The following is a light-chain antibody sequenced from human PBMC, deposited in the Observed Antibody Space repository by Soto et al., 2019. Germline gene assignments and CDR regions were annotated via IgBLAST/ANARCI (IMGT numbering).Light chain of an antibody. CDR3: LQTIQPQFT. Sequence: DILMTHTPLSLSVTPGQPASISCKSSQSLLQSDGKTYLFWYFQKAGQPPQLLISEVSNRFSGVPARFSGSGSGKDLTLKISPVEAEDVAISYCLQTIQPQFTVGQGTRLEI. CDR1: QSLLQSDGKTY. V-gene: IGKV2D-29*01. J-gene: IGKJ5*01. CDR2: EVS.